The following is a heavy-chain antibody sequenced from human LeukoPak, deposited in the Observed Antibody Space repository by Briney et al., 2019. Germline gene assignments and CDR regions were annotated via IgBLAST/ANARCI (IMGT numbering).Heavy chain of an antibody. CDR2: IYTSGST. V-gene: IGHV4-4*07. CDR1: GGSISSYY. J-gene: IGHJ4*02. CDR3: ASLGDWLSLEY. D-gene: IGHD3/OR15-3a*01. Sequence: TSETLSLTCTVSGGSISSYYWSWIRQPAGKGLEWIGRIYTSGSTNYNPSLKSRVTMSVDTSKNQFSLKLSSVTAADTAVCYCASLGDWLSLEYWGQGTLVTVSS.